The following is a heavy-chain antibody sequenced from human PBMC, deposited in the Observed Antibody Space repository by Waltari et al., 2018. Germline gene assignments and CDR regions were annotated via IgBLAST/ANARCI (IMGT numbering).Heavy chain of an antibody. Sequence: QVQLQQWGAGLLKPSETLSLTCAVYGGSFSGYYGTWIRQPPGTGLGGIGEINHSGSTNYNPSLKSRVTISVDTSKNQFSLKLSSVTAADTAVYYCARARSTEGFDPWGQGTLVTVSS. CDR3: ARARSTEGFDP. CDR2: INHSGST. D-gene: IGHD2-2*01. CDR1: GGSFSGYY. J-gene: IGHJ5*02. V-gene: IGHV4-34*01.